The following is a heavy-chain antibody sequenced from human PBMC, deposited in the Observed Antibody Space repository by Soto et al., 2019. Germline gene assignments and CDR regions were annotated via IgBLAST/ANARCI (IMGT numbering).Heavy chain of an antibody. CDR3: AHRQSYYYDSSGYYPYFDY. D-gene: IGHD3-22*01. CDR2: IYWDDDK. Sequence: QITLKESGPTLVKPTQTLTLTCTFSGFSLSTGGVGVGWIRQPPGKALEWLALIYWDDDKRYSPSLKSRLTITTHTXXNXVXXTMTNMDPVDTATYYCAHRQSYYYDSSGYYPYFDYWGQGTLVTVSS. J-gene: IGHJ4*02. CDR1: GFSLSTGGVG. V-gene: IGHV2-5*02.